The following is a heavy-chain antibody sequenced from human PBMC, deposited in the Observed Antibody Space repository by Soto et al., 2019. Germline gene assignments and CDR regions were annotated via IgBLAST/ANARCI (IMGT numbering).Heavy chain of an antibody. CDR2: SNSDASST. D-gene: IGHD3-16*01. CDR1: GFTFSSYW. Sequence: GGSLRLSCAVSGFTFSSYWMHWHHQAPGKGLVCLSRSNSDASSTDYADSAKGRFTISRDTAKNRLYPQIYMLRADDTALYYCARVRLSLLPWFETGGKETLDDISS. J-gene: IGHJ5*02. V-gene: IGHV3-74*01. CDR3: ARVRLSLLPWFET.